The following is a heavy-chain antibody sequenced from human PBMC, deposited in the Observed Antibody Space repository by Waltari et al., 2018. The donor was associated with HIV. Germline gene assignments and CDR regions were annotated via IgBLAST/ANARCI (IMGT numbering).Heavy chain of an antibody. CDR3: ARQDSSGGNYYYGMDV. CDR1: GFPFSRYS. CDR2: ISSSSIYI. Sequence: EVQLVESGGGLVKPGGSLSLPCAASGFPFSRYSMNWVRQAPGKGLEWVSSISSSSIYISYADSVKGRFTISRDNAKNSLYLQMNSLRAEDTAVYYCARQDSSGGNYYYGMDVWGQGTTVTVSS. J-gene: IGHJ6*02. D-gene: IGHD3-22*01. V-gene: IGHV3-21*01.